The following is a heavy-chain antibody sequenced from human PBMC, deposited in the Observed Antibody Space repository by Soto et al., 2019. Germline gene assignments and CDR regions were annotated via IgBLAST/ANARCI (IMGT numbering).Heavy chain of an antibody. D-gene: IGHD2-2*01. J-gene: IGHJ6*02. Sequence: QVQLVQSGAEVKKPGSSVKVSCKGSGGNRYTITWVRQAPGQGLEWMGRIIPMFGIATYAQNFQGRVTISADKSKSTDYMELSSLRSEDTAVYYCARDSGRSDVVPAAISAMDVWGQGTTVTVSS. CDR1: GGNRYT. V-gene: IGHV1-69*08. CDR3: ARDSGRSDVVPAAISAMDV. CDR2: IIPMFGIA.